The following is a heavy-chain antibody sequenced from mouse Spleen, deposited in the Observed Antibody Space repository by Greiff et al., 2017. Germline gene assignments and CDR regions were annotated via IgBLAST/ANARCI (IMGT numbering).Heavy chain of an antibody. D-gene: IGHD2-4*01. Sequence: VKVVESGPGLVAPSQSLSITCTVSGFSLTSYGVHWVRQPPGKGLEWLGVIWAGGSTNYNSALMSRLSLSKDNSKSQVFLKMNSLQTDDTAMYYCATTMITTRGSFAYWGQGTLVTVSA. CDR1: GFSLTSYG. J-gene: IGHJ3*01. CDR3: ATTMITTRGSFAY. V-gene: IGHV2-9*02. CDR2: IWAGGST.